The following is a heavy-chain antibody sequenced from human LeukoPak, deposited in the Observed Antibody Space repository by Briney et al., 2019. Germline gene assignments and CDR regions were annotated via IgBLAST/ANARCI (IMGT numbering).Heavy chain of an antibody. CDR2: IKSKTDGGAT. CDR1: GFISTNAW. D-gene: IGHD6-19*01. V-gene: IGHV3-15*01. Sequence: PGGSLRLSCAASGFISTNAWMSWVRQAPGKGLEWVGHIKSKTDGGATDFAAPVKGRFTISRDDSKNTLYLQMNSLKIEDTAVYYCTTEYRDSSGWYGAFDIWGQGTMVTVSS. CDR3: TTEYRDSSGWYGAFDI. J-gene: IGHJ3*02.